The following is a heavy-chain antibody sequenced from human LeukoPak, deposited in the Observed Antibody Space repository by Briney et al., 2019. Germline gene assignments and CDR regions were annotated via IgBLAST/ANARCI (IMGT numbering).Heavy chain of an antibody. V-gene: IGHV4-59*12. CDR2: IYYSGST. CDR1: GGSICSYY. D-gene: IGHD1-26*01. Sequence: PSETLSLTCTVSGGSICSYYWSWIRQPPGKGLEWIGYIYYSGSTNYNPSLKSRVTISVDTSKNQFSLKLSSVTAADTAVYYRARLRSGSYSYYYYYYMDVWGKGTTVTISS. J-gene: IGHJ6*03. CDR3: ARLRSGSYSYYYYYYMDV.